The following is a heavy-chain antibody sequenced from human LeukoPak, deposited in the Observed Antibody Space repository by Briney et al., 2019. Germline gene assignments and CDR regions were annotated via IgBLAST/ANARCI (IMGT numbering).Heavy chain of an antibody. CDR3: ASSPPSGTTWYFDL. V-gene: IGHV3-23*01. CDR1: GFTFSSYA. Sequence: GGSLRLSCAASGFTFSSYAMSWVRQAPGKGLEWVSAISGSGGSTYYADSVKGRFTISRDNSKNTLYLQMGSLRAEDMAVYYCASSPPSGTTWYFDLWGRGTLVTVSS. J-gene: IGHJ2*01. D-gene: IGHD1-7*01. CDR2: ISGSGGST.